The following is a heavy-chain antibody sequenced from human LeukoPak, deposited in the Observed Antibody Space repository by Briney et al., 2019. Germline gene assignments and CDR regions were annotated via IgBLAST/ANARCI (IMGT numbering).Heavy chain of an antibody. D-gene: IGHD1-26*01. CDR2: ISSNGGST. CDR3: ASRMGIDFYYRGMDV. CDR1: GFTFSSYA. J-gene: IGHJ6*02. Sequence: GGSLRLSCAASGFTFSSYAMHWVRQAPGKGLEYVSAISSNGGSTYYANSVKGRFTISRDNAKNSLYLQMNSLRAEDSAVYYCASRMGIDFYYRGMDVWGQGTTVTVSS. V-gene: IGHV3-64*01.